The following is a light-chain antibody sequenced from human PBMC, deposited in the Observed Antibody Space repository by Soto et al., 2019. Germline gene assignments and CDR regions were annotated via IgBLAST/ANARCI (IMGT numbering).Light chain of an antibody. V-gene: IGLV2-14*01. CDR1: SSDVGGYNF. CDR3: SFYTSSSTLEVL. Sequence: QSALTQPASVSGSPGQSLTISCTGTSSDVGGYNFVSWYQQHPGKAPQLMIYEVSHRPSRVSNRFSGSKSGNTASLTISGLQAEDEADYFCSFYTSSSTLEVLFGGGTKLTVL. CDR2: EVS. J-gene: IGLJ2*01.